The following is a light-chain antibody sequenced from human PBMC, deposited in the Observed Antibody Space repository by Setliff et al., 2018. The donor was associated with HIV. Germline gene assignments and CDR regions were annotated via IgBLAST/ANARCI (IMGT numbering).Light chain of an antibody. CDR1: SSDVGAYNY. CDR3: CSYAGSYNWV. V-gene: IGLV2-11*01. CDR2: DVS. Sequence: QSALPQPRSVSGSPGQSVTISCTGTSSDVGAYNYVSWYQQHPGKAPKLMICDVSKRPSGVPDRFSASKSGNTASLTISGLQAEDEADYYCCSYAGSYNWVFGGGT. J-gene: IGLJ3*02.